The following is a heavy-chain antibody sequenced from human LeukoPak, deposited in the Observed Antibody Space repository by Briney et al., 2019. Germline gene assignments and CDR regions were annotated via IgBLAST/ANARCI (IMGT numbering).Heavy chain of an antibody. CDR2: TTKKANRNTT. J-gene: IGHJ4*02. Sequence: GGSLRLSCAASGFTFSEHLMDWVRQAPGKGLEWVGRTTKKANRNTTPYAASAKGRFTISRDDSKNSLYPQMNSLRTEDTAVYYCARSESSGRYSDFCGQGTLVTDS. CDR3: ARSESSGRYSDF. CDR1: GFTFSEHL. V-gene: IGHV3-72*01. D-gene: IGHD6-19*01.